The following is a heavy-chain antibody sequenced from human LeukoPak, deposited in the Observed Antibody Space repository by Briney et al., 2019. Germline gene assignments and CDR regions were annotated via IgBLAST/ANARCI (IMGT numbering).Heavy chain of an antibody. CDR3: AIIGDASGYNFVEYFHH. J-gene: IGHJ1*01. CDR2: ISGSETAI. V-gene: IGHV3-48*03. CDR1: GFIFSSYE. Sequence: PGGSLRLSCAASGFIFSSYEMNWVRQAPGKGLEWIAYISGSETAIYYADSVKGRFTISRDNAKNSLFLQMNSLRAEDTAVYYCAIIGDASGYNFVEYFHHWGQGTLVTVSS. D-gene: IGHD3-22*01.